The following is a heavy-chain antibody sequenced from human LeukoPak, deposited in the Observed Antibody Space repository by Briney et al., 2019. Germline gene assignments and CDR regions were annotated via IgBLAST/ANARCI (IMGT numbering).Heavy chain of an antibody. J-gene: IGHJ6*03. V-gene: IGHV4-30-4*08. D-gene: IGHD4-11*01. CDR3: ARVGGHSNSHYYYYMDV. CDR1: GGSISSGDYY. CDR2: IYYSGST. Sequence: SETLSLTXTLSGGSISSGDYYWSWIRQPPGKGLEWIGYIYYSGSTYYNPSLKSRVTISVDTSKNQFSLKLSSVTAADTAVYYCARVGGHSNSHYYYYMDVWGKGTTVTVSS.